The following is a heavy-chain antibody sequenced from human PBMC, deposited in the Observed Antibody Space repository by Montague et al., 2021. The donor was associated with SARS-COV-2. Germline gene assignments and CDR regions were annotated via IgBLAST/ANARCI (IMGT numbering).Heavy chain of an antibody. CDR1: GFTFSSYV. Sequence: SLSLSWAASGFTFSSYVMHWVRQAPGKGLEWVSLILYDGSNKYYVGSVKGRFTISRDNSKNTLYLQMNSLRTEDTAVYYCARDGGGWFDPWGQGTLVTVSS. J-gene: IGHJ5*02. D-gene: IGHD3-16*01. V-gene: IGHV3-30-3*01. CDR2: ILYDGSNK. CDR3: ARDGGGWFDP.